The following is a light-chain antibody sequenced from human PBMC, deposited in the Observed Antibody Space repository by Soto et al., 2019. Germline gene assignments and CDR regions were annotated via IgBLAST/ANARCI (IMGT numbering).Light chain of an antibody. J-gene: IGKJ2*01. V-gene: IGKV1-39*01. CDR2: DAS. CDR3: QQSFSRPMYT. CDR1: QTISTY. Sequence: DIQMTQSPSSLSASVGDRVMITCRASQTISTYLNWYQQKPGTAPKLLIYDASTLQSGVLSRFRGSGSGTDFTLTISNLQPEDFATFYCQQSFSRPMYTFGQGTKVEI.